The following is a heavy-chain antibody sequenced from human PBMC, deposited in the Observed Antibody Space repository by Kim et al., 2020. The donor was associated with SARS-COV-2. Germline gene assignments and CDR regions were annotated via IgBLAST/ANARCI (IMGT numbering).Heavy chain of an antibody. J-gene: IGHJ6*02. CDR1: GFTFSSYG. V-gene: IGHV3-33*06. CDR3: AKEWGYDYSNNYYYYGMDV. D-gene: IGHD3-22*01. CDR2: IWYDGSNK. Sequence: GGSLRLSCAASGFTFSSYGMHWVRQAPGKGLEWVAVIWYDGSNKYYGDSVKGRFTISRDNSKNTLYLQMNSLRAEDTAVYYCAKEWGYDYSNNYYYYGMDVWGQGTTVTVSS.